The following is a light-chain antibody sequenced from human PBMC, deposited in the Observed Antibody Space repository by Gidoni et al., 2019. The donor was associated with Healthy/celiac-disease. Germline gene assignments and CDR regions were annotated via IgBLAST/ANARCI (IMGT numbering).Light chain of an antibody. CDR1: QSLLHSNGYNY. J-gene: IGKJ2*01. V-gene: IGKV2-28*01. Sequence: DIVMTQSPLSLPDTPGEPASISCRSSQSLLHSNGYNYLDWYLQKPGQSPQLLIYLGSNRASGVPDRFSGSGSGTDFTLKISRVEAEDVGVYYCMQALQTPPWYTFGQGTKLEIK. CDR3: MQALQTPPWYT. CDR2: LGS.